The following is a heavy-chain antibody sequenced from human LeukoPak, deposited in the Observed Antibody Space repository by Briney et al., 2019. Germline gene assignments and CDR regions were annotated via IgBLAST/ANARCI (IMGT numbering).Heavy chain of an antibody. CDR3: AGGDYYDSSGYLNYYYYGMDV. D-gene: IGHD3-22*01. CDR2: IYYSGST. Sequence: SETLSLTCTVSGGSISSGDYYWSWIRQPPGKGLEWIVYIYYSGSTYYNPSLKSRVTISVDTSKNQFSLKLSSVTAADTAVYYCAGGDYYDSSGYLNYYYYGMDVWGQGTTVTVSS. V-gene: IGHV4-30-4*01. CDR1: GGSISSGDYY. J-gene: IGHJ6*02.